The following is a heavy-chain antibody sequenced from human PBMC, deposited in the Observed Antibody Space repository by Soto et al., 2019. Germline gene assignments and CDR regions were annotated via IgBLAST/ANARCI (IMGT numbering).Heavy chain of an antibody. V-gene: IGHV1-2*04. Sequence: GASVKVSCKASGYSFRNYYLHWVRQAPGQGLEWMGWINPNSGGTNYAQKFQGWVTMTRDTSISTAYMELSRLRSDDTAVYYCAREKGRDMVRGVIINNWFDPWGQGTQVTVSS. CDR3: AREKGRDMVRGVIINNWFDP. J-gene: IGHJ5*02. CDR1: GYSFRNYY. CDR2: INPNSGGT. D-gene: IGHD3-10*01.